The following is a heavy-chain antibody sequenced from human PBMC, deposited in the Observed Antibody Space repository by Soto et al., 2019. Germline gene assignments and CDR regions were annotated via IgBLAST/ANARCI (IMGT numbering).Heavy chain of an antibody. D-gene: IGHD6-13*01. J-gene: IGHJ6*03. CDR3: ARSAGYSSSWYNYYYYMDV. CDR1: GDSVSSNSAA. V-gene: IGHV6-1*01. CDR2: TYYRSKWYN. Sequence: PSQTLSLTCAISGDSVSSNSAAWSWIRQSPSRGLEWLGRTYYRSKWYNDYAVSVKSRITINPDTSKNQFSLQLNSVTPEDTAVYYCARSAGYSSSWYNYYYYMDVWGKGTTVTVSS.